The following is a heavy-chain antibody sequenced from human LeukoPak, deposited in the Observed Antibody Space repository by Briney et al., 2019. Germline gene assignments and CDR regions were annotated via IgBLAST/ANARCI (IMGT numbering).Heavy chain of an antibody. D-gene: IGHD4-17*01. CDR1: GGSISSGGYY. J-gene: IGHJ4*02. CDR2: IYYSGST. CDR3: ARVNVPPYGDYGDYYFDY. V-gene: IGHV4-31*03. Sequence: PSETLSLTCTVSGGSISSGGYYWSSIRQHPGKGLEWIGYIYYSGSTYYNPSLKSRVTISVDTSKNKFSLKLSSVTAADTAVYYCARVNVPPYGDYGDYYFDYWGQGTLVTVSS.